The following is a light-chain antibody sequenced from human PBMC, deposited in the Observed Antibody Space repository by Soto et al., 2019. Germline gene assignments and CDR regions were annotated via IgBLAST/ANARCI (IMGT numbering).Light chain of an antibody. CDR2: DVS. CDR1: SSYVGGYNY. V-gene: IGLV2-11*01. CDR3: CSYAGSYTLV. J-gene: IGLJ2*01. Sequence: QSALTQPPSVSGSPGQSVTISCPGTSSYVGGYNYVPWYQQHPGKAPKLMIYDVSKRPSGVPDRFSGSKSGNTASLTISGLQAEDEADYYCCSYAGSYTLVFGGGTKVTVL.